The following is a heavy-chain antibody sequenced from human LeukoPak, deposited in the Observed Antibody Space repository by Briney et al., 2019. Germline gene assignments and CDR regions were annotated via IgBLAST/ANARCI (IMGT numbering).Heavy chain of an antibody. CDR1: GGSISSYY. Sequence: SETLSLTCTVSGGSISSYYWRWIRQPPGKGLEWIGYIYYSGSTNYNPSLKSRVTISVDTSKNQFSLKLSSVTAADTAVYYCARGGYDYVWGSYFRGYFDYWGQGTLVTVSS. CDR3: ARGGYDYVWGSYFRGYFDY. D-gene: IGHD3-16*01. CDR2: IYYSGST. J-gene: IGHJ4*02. V-gene: IGHV4-59*01.